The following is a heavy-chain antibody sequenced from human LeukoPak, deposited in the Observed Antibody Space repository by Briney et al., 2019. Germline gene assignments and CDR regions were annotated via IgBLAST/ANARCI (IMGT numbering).Heavy chain of an antibody. Sequence: GGSLRLSCAASGFTFSAYDMNWVRQAPGKGLEWVSHITSSGSTIYYADSVKGRFTISRDNAKNSLYLQMNSLTVEDTAIYFCAKNVVVKRYIDFWGQGTLVTVSS. J-gene: IGHJ4*02. D-gene: IGHD2-15*01. CDR3: AKNVVVKRYIDF. CDR1: GFTFSAYD. V-gene: IGHV3-48*03. CDR2: ITSSGSTI.